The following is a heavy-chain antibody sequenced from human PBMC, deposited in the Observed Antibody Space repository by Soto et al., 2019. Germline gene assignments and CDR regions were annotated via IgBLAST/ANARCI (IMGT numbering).Heavy chain of an antibody. J-gene: IGHJ5*02. CDR3: ARGYTQRSYDILDWFDP. CDR2: ISSSSSTI. V-gene: IGHV3-48*02. Sequence: GGSLRLSCAASGFTFSSYSMNWVRQAPGKGLEWVSYISSSSSTIYYADSVKGRFTISRDNAKNSLYLQMNSLRDEDTAVYYCARGYTQRSYDILDWFDPWGQGTLVTVSS. D-gene: IGHD3-9*01. CDR1: GFTFSSYS.